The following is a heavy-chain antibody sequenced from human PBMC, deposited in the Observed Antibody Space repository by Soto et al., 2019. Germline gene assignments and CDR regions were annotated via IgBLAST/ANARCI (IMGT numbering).Heavy chain of an antibody. CDR1: GYTFTSYA. D-gene: IGHD6-19*01. V-gene: IGHV1-3*01. J-gene: IGHJ4*02. CDR2: INAGNGNT. CDR3: ARDASVVAATPFDY. Sequence: ASVKVSCKASGYTFTSYAMHWVRQAPGRRLEWMGWINAGNGNTKYSQKFQGRVTITRDTSASTAYMELSSLRSEDTAVYYCARDASVVAATPFDYWGQGTLVTVSS.